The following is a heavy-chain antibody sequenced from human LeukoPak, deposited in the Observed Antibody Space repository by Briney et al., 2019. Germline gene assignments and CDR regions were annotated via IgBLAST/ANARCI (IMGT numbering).Heavy chain of an antibody. CDR3: AKLESPYYYAMDV. J-gene: IGHJ6*02. CDR2: IYNSGRT. V-gene: IGHV4-61*01. Sequence: SETLSLTCTVSGGSISSGSYYWSWIRQPPGKGLEWIAYIYNSGRTDYNPALKSRVTISIDTSKNQFSLKLSSVTAADSALYYCAKLESPYYYAMDVWGQGTTVTVSS. CDR1: GGSISSGSYY. D-gene: IGHD3-3*01.